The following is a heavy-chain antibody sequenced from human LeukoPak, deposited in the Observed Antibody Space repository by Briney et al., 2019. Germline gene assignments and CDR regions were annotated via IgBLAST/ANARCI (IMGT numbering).Heavy chain of an antibody. D-gene: IGHD3-16*01. CDR2: IYYSGST. CDR1: GGSISSYY. Sequence: SETLSLTCSVSGGSISSYYWSWIRQPPGRGLEWIGYIYYSGSTNYNPSLKSRVTISVDTSKNQFSLKLSSVTAADTAVYYCARGLGGMIPSWGQGTLVTVSS. V-gene: IGHV4-59*08. J-gene: IGHJ5*02. CDR3: ARGLGGMIPS.